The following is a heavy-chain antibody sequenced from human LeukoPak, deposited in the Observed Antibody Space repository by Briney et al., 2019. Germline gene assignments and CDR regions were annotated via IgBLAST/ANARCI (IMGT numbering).Heavy chain of an antibody. J-gene: IGHJ4*02. CDR3: AKSIATAGKGYGFDY. CDR2: ISGSGGST. D-gene: IGHD6-13*01. V-gene: IGHV3-23*01. Sequence: GGSLRLSCAASGFTFSTYAMSWVRQAPGKGLEWVSAISGSGGSTYYADSVKGRFTISRDNSKNTVSLQMNSLRAEDTAVYYCAKSIATAGKGYGFDYWGQGTLVTVSS. CDR1: GFTFSTYA.